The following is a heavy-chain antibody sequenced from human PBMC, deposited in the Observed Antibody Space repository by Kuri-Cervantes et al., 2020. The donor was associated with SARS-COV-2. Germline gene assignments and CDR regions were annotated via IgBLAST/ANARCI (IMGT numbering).Heavy chain of an antibody. CDR1: GFTFSDYY. CDR3: ARDRWVVTLGRYYYYGMDV. D-gene: IGHD4-23*01. J-gene: IGHJ6*02. CDR2: ISGSSSYI. Sequence: GESLKISCAASGFTFSDYYMSWIRQAPGKGLEWVSYISGSSSYIYYADSVKGRFTISRDNAKNSLYLQMNSLRAEDTAVYYCARDRWVVTLGRYYYYGMDVWGQGTTVTVSS. V-gene: IGHV3-11*05.